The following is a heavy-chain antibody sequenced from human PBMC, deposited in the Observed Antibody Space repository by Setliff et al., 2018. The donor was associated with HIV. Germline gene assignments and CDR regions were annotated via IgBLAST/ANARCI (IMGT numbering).Heavy chain of an antibody. D-gene: IGHD1-1*01. CDR1: GFTLSTYT. CDR2: ISSNIIYI. J-gene: IGHJ5*02. V-gene: IGHV3-21*01. CDR3: ARTSTTTGTTLNWFDP. Sequence: PGGSLRLSCAASGFTLSTYTMNWVRQAPGKGLEWISSISSNIIYIYYADSVRGRFTISRDNAKNSLYLQMNSLRVEDTAVYYCARTSTTTGTTLNWFDPWGQRTLVTVSS.